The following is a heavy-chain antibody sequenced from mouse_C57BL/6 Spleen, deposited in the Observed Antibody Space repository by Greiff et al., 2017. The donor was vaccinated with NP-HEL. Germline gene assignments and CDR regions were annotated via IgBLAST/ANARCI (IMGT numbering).Heavy chain of an antibody. J-gene: IGHJ4*01. CDR3: TRYRYSNSYAMDY. V-gene: IGHV1-15*01. CDR1: GYTFTDYE. D-gene: IGHD2-5*01. CDR2: IDPETGGT. Sequence: VQVVESGAELVRPGASVTLSCKASGYTFTDYEMHWVKQTPVHGLEWIGAIDPETGGTAYNQKFKGKAILTADKSSSTAYMELRSLTSEDSAVYYRTRYRYSNSYAMDYWGQGTSVTVSS.